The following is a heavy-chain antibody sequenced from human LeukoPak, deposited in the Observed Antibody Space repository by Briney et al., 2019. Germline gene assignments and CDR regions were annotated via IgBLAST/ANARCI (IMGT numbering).Heavy chain of an antibody. Sequence: PGGSLRLSCAASGFTFSSYEMNWVRQAPGKGLEWVSYISSSGSTIYYADSVKGRFTISRDNAKNSLYLQMNSLRAEDTALYYCAKDFSFDGREPIDYWGQGTLVTVSS. CDR1: GFTFSSYE. CDR2: ISSSGSTI. D-gene: IGHD1-14*01. CDR3: AKDFSFDGREPIDY. V-gene: IGHV3-48*03. J-gene: IGHJ4*02.